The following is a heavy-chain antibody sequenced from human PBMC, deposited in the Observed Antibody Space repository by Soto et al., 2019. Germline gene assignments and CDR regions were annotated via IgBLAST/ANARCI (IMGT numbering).Heavy chain of an antibody. CDR3: AREYGIGGATFDI. D-gene: IGHD2-15*01. V-gene: IGHV4-59*01. CDR2: IYYSGTT. CDR1: GDSISSYY. J-gene: IGHJ3*02. Sequence: PSETLSLTCSVSGDSISSYYWNWIRQPPGKGLEWIGYIYYSGTTNYNPSLKSRLTISVDTSKNQFSLKLNSVTAADTAVYYCAREYGIGGATFDIWGQGTMVTVS.